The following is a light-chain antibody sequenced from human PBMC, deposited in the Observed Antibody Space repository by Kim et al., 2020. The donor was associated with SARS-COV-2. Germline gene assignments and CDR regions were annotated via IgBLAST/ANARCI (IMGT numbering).Light chain of an antibody. J-gene: IGKJ2*01. CDR2: GAS. Sequence: LSPGERATLSCRASQSVPSSDLAWYQQRPGQAPRLLIYGASSRATGIPDRFSGSASGTDFTLTVSRLEPEDFAVYYCQQYGSSPRTFGQGTKLEI. V-gene: IGKV3-20*01. CDR1: QSVPSSD. CDR3: QQYGSSPRT.